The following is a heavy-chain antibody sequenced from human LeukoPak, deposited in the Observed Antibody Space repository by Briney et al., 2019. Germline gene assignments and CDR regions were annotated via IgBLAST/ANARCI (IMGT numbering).Heavy chain of an antibody. CDR2: INHIGST. Sequence: SETLSLTCAVYGGSFSGYYWSWIRQPPGKGLEWIGEINHIGSTNYNPSLQSRVTISVDPSTNQFSLKLSSVTAADTAVYYCARSASYVPAATYWGQGTLVTVSS. CDR3: ARSASYVPAATY. D-gene: IGHD2-2*01. CDR1: GGSFSGYY. V-gene: IGHV4-34*01. J-gene: IGHJ4*02.